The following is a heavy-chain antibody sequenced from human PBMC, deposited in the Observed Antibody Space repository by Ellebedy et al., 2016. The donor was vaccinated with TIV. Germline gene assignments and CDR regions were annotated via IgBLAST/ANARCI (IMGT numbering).Heavy chain of an antibody. Sequence: MPSETLSLTCTVSGGSISSGDYYWSWIRQPPGKGLEWIGYIYYSGSTYYNPSLKSRVTISVDTSKNQFSLKLSSVTAADTAVYYCARSTVTTVWYFDYWGQGTLVTVSS. CDR2: IYYSGST. V-gene: IGHV4-30-4*01. D-gene: IGHD4-17*01. CDR1: GGSISSGDYY. J-gene: IGHJ4*02. CDR3: ARSTVTTVWYFDY.